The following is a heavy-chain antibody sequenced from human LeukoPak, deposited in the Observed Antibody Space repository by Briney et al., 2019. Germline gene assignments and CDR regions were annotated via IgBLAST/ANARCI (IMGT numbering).Heavy chain of an antibody. V-gene: IGHV3-30*02. CDR1: GFTFSSYG. J-gene: IGHJ6*03. CDR3: ARDQGPPYYYYMDV. Sequence: GGSLRLSCAASGFTFSSYGMHWVRQAPGKGLEWVAFIRYDGSNKYYADSVKGRFTISRDNSKNTLYLQMNSLRAEDTAVYYCARDQGPPYYYYMDVWGKGTTVTVSS. CDR2: IRYDGSNK.